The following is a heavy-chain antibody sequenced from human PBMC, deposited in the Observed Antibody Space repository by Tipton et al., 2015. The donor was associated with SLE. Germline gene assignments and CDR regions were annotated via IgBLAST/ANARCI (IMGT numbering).Heavy chain of an antibody. CDR2: LYYSGST. V-gene: IGHV4-61*10. D-gene: IGHD3-9*01. CDR1: GDSISSGTYY. J-gene: IGHJ6*02. Sequence: TLSLTCTVFGDSISSGTYYWSWIRQPAGKGLEWIGNLYYSGSTNYNPSLKSRVTISVDTSKNQFSLKLSSVTAADTAVYYCARGGVLRYFDWLSLGQGLDVWGQGTTVTVSS. CDR3: ARGGVLRYFDWLSLGQGLDV.